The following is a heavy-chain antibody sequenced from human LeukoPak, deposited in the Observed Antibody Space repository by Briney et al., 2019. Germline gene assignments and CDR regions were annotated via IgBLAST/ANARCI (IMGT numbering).Heavy chain of an antibody. CDR2: INTDSSDI. Sequence: PGGSLRLSCAASGFTFSRFAMNWVRQAPGKGLEWISYINTDSSDIHYADSVKGRFTISRDNARNTLFLQLSSLRAEDSAVYYCARDTFQPGLIDSWDQGTLVTVSS. CDR3: ARDTFQPGLIDS. J-gene: IGHJ4*02. V-gene: IGHV3-21*05. CDR1: GFTFSRFA. D-gene: IGHD2-2*01.